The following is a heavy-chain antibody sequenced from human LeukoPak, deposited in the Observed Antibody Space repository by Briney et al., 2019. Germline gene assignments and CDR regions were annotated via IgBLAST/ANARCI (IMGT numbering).Heavy chain of an antibody. Sequence: ASVKVSCKASVYTFTGYYMHWVRQAPGQGLEWMGWINPNSGGTNYAQKFQGRVTMTRDTSISTACMELSRLRSDDTAVYYCARDSGVYFDYWGQGTLVTVSS. V-gene: IGHV1-2*02. J-gene: IGHJ4*02. D-gene: IGHD6-25*01. CDR2: INPNSGGT. CDR1: VYTFTGYY. CDR3: ARDSGVYFDY.